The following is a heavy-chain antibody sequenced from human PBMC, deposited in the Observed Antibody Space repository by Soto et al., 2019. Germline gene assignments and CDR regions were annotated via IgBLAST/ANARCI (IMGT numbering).Heavy chain of an antibody. Sequence: VGSLSLSCAASGFMFSGYGMHWVRRAPGKGLEWVAVMSYDGSNIHYADSVKGRFTISRDNSKNTLYLQMNSLRAEDTAVYHCAKTADSSGNYFNDYWGQGTLVTVSS. V-gene: IGHV3-30*18. J-gene: IGHJ4*02. CDR1: GFMFSGYG. CDR3: AKTADSSGNYFNDY. D-gene: IGHD3-22*01. CDR2: MSYDGSNI.